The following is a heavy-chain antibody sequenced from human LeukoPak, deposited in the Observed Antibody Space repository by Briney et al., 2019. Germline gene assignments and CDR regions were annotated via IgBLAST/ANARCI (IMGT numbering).Heavy chain of an antibody. V-gene: IGHV3-48*01. J-gene: IGHJ4*02. CDR1: GFALNGYS. D-gene: IGHD3-10*01. CDR2: ISGDSTNI. CDR3: ARDHYFGDSGYSRSLDY. Sequence: GGSLRLSCAASGFALNGYSMNWVRQAPGKGLEWISYISGDSTNIFYADSVKGRFTISRDKAKNSLYLQMNSLRAEDTAVYYCARDHYFGDSGYSRSLDYWGQGTLVTVSS.